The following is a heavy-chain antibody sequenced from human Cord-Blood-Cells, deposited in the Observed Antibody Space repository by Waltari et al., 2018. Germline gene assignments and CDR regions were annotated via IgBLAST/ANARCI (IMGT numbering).Heavy chain of an antibody. Sequence: EVQLVESGGGLIQPGGSLRLSCAASGFTVSSNYMSWVRQAPGKGLEWGSVIYSGGSTYYADSVKGRFTISRDNSKNTLYLQMNSLRAEDTAVYYCARWFASDLHFDYWGQGTLVTVSS. V-gene: IGHV3-53*01. CDR3: ARWFASDLHFDY. CDR1: GFTVSSNY. CDR2: IYSGGST. J-gene: IGHJ4*02. D-gene: IGHD2-21*01.